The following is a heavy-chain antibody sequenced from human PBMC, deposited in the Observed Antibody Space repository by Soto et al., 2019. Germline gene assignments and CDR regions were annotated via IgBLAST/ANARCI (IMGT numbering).Heavy chain of an antibody. J-gene: IGHJ4*02. CDR3: YSSPSNYFDY. CDR1: GFTFSSYA. Sequence: GGPLRLSCAASGFTFSSYAMHWVRQAPGKGLEWVAVISYDGSNKYYADSVKGRFTISRDNSKNTLYLQMISLRAEDTAVYYCYSSPSNYFDYWGQGTLVTVSS. D-gene: IGHD6-6*01. V-gene: IGHV3-30-3*01. CDR2: ISYDGSNK.